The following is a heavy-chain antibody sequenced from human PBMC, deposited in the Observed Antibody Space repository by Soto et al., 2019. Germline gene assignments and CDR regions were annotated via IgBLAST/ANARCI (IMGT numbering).Heavy chain of an antibody. Sequence: EVQLVESGGDLVQPGGSLKLSCAASGFTFSGSAMHWVRQASGKGLEWVGHIRRRAKNYATVYAASVKGRFITSRDDSKNTAYLHMNSLKTEDTDVYYCTRNFDGRDYFPPDFEYWGQGTLVTVSS. CDR2: IRRRAKNYAT. V-gene: IGHV3-73*02. D-gene: IGHD3-22*01. CDR1: GFTFSGSA. CDR3: TRNFDGRDYFPPDFEY. J-gene: IGHJ4*02.